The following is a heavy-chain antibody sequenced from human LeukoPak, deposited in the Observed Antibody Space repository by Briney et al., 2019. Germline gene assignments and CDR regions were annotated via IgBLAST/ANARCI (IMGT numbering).Heavy chain of an antibody. D-gene: IGHD6-13*01. CDR2: IYSGGST. J-gene: IGHJ6*02. Sequence: GGSLRLSCAASGFNVSSNYMSWVRQAPGKGLEWVSVIYSGGSTYYEDSVKGRFTISRDNSKNTLYLQMNSLRAEDTAVYYCARDPGIAAAGRYGMDVWGQGTTVTVSS. V-gene: IGHV3-53*01. CDR1: GFNVSSNY. CDR3: ARDPGIAAAGRYGMDV.